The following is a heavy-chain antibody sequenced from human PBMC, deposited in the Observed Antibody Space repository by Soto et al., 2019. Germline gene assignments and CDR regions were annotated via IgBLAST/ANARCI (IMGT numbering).Heavy chain of an antibody. Sequence: QVQLVQSGAEVKKPGSSVKVSCKASGGTFSSYAISWVRQAPGQGLEWVGGIIPIFGTANYAQKFQGRVTITADESTSTAYMELSSLRSEDTAVYYCARVGYDSWSGYRYYYYGMDVWGQGTTVTVSS. J-gene: IGHJ6*02. CDR3: ARVGYDSWSGYRYYYYGMDV. CDR2: IIPIFGTA. V-gene: IGHV1-69*01. CDR1: GGTFSSYA. D-gene: IGHD3-3*01.